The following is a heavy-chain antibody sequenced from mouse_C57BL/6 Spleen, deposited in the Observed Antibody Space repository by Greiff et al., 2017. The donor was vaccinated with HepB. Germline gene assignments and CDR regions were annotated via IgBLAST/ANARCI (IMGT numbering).Heavy chain of an antibody. Sequence: QVQLQQSGAELVRPGTSVKVSCKASGYAFTNYLIEWVKQRPGQGLEWIGVINPGSGGTNYNEKFKGKATLTAEKSSSTAYMQLSSLTSEDSAVYFCARYGNYDYAMDYWGQGTSVTVSS. D-gene: IGHD2-1*01. CDR2: INPGSGGT. V-gene: IGHV1-54*01. J-gene: IGHJ4*01. CDR3: ARYGNYDYAMDY. CDR1: GYAFTNYL.